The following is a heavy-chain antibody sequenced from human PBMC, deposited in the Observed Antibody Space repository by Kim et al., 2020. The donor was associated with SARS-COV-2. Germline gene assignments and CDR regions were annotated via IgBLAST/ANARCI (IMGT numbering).Heavy chain of an antibody. CDR3: ARGGLLWFGELSFGDY. J-gene: IGHJ4*02. V-gene: IGHV3-48*03. CDR2: ISSSGSTI. Sequence: GGSLRLSCAASGFTFSSYEMNWVRQAPGKGLEWVSYISSSGSTIYYADSVKGRFTISRDNAKNSLYLQMNSLRAEDTAVYYCARGGLLWFGELSFGDYWGQGTLVTVSS. CDR1: GFTFSSYE. D-gene: IGHD3-10*01.